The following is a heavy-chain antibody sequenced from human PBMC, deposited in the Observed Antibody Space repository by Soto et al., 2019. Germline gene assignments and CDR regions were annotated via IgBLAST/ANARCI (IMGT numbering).Heavy chain of an antibody. Sequence: GGSLRLSCAASGFTFRRYAISWVRQAPGKGLEWVSARSGSGGSTNYADSGKGRFTTSRDNSNTSLYLQKNNLTAEDTAVYYCAKDRFRRGYSHPFWFDPWGQGTLVTVSS. J-gene: IGHJ5*02. D-gene: IGHD5-18*01. V-gene: IGHV3-23*01. CDR1: GFTFRRYA. CDR2: RSGSGGST. CDR3: AKDRFRRGYSHPFWFDP.